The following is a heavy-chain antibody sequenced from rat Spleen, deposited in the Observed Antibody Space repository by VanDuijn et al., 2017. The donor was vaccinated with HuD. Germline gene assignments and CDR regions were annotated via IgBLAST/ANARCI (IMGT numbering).Heavy chain of an antibody. CDR1: GFTFSNYD. CDR3: ATNKYGGYSAGFVY. Sequence: EVQLVESGGGLVQPGRSLKLSCAASGFTFSNYDMAWVRQAPTKGLEWVATISPSGGSTYYRDSVKGRFTVSRDNAKSTLYLQMDSLRSEDPATYYCATNKYGGYSAGFVYWGQGTLVTVSS. V-gene: IGHV5-27*01. CDR2: ISPSGGST. J-gene: IGHJ3*01. D-gene: IGHD1-11*01.